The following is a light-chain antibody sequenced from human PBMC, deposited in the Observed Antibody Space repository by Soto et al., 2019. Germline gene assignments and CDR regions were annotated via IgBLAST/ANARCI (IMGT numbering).Light chain of an antibody. CDR2: EVS. CDR1: SSDVGEENY. V-gene: IGLV2-8*01. J-gene: IGLJ2*01. CDR3: SSFAGSPVV. Sequence: QSALTQPPSASGSPGQSVTITCSGTSSDVGEENYVSWYQQHPGKVPKLILYEVSKRPSGVPDRFSGSRSGNTASLTVSGLQAEDEADYYCSSFAGSPVVFGGGTKPPS.